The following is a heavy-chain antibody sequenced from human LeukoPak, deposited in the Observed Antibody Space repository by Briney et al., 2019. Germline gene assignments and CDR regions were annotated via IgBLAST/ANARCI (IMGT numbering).Heavy chain of an antibody. CDR2: IYHSGST. CDR1: GGSISSGDYY. CDR3: ARAVAGTGVYYFDY. J-gene: IGHJ4*02. V-gene: IGHV4-30-2*03. D-gene: IGHD6-19*01. Sequence: PSQTLSLTCTVSGGSISSGDYYWSWIRQPPGKGLEWIGSIYHSGSTYYNPSLKSRVTISVDTSKNQFSLKLSSVTAADTAVYYCARAVAGTGVYYFDYWGQGTLVTVSS.